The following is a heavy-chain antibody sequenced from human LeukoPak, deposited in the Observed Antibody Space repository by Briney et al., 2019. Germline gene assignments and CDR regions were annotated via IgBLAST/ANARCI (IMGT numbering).Heavy chain of an antibody. CDR2: IYTSGST. V-gene: IGHV4-59*10. Sequence: SETLSLTCAVYGGSFSGYYWSWIRQPAGKGLEWIGRIYTSGSTNYNPSLKSRVTMSVDTSKNQFSLKLSSVTAADTAVYYCARTNYDSFDYWGQGTLVTVYS. J-gene: IGHJ4*02. CDR1: GGSFSGYY. D-gene: IGHD1-7*01. CDR3: ARTNYDSFDY.